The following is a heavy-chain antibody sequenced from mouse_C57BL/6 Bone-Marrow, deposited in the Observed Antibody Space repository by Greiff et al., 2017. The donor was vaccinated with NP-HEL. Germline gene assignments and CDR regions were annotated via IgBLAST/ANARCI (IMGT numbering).Heavy chain of an antibody. D-gene: IGHD1-1*01. CDR2: IYPGSGNT. Sequence: QVQLKQSGPELVKPGASVKISCKASGYSFTSYYIHWVKQRPGQGLEWIGWIYPGSGNTKYNEKFKGKATLTADTSSSTAYMQLSSLTSEDSAVYYCAATVVATDWYFDVWGTGTTVTVSS. CDR3: AATVVATDWYFDV. J-gene: IGHJ1*03. V-gene: IGHV1-66*01. CDR1: GYSFTSYY.